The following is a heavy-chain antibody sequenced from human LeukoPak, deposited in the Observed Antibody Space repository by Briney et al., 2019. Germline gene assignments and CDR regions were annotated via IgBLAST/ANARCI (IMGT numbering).Heavy chain of an antibody. D-gene: IGHD2-2*01. CDR1: GFTFSSYA. CDR2: ISYDGSNK. V-gene: IGHV3-30*01. CDR3: ARDGVVVVPAAIVLRVYYYMDV. J-gene: IGHJ6*03. Sequence: GGSLRLSCAASGFTFSSYAMHWVRQAPGKGLEWVAVISYDGSNKYYADSVKGRFTISRDNSKNTLYLQMNSLRAEDTAVYYRARDGVVVVPAAIVLRVYYYMDVWGKGTTVTVSS.